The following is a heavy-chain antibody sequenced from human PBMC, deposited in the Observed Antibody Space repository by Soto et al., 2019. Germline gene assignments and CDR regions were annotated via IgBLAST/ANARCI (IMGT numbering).Heavy chain of an antibody. CDR3: ARDSSITSRRGLDY. D-gene: IGHD6-6*01. CDR2: IGAYNDNR. CDR1: GYTFTGYG. V-gene: IGHV1-18*01. Sequence: QVQLVQSGGEVEKPGASVKVSCKASGYTFTGYGISWVRQAPGQGLEWMGWIGAYNDNRNYAQKVQGRVTMTTDTXXSTAYMELRSLRSDDTAVYYCARDSSITSRRGLDYWGQGTLVTVSS. J-gene: IGHJ4*02.